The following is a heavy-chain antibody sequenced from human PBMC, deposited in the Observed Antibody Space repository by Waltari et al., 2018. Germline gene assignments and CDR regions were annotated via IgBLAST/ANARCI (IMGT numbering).Heavy chain of an antibody. CDR1: GGSISSGSYY. V-gene: IGHV4-61*09. J-gene: IGHJ3*02. CDR3: ARDPTTAPGAFDI. CDR2: IYTSRST. Sequence: QVQLQESGPGLVKPSQTLSLTCTVSGGSISSGSYYWSWIRQPAGKGLEWIGYIYTSRSTNYNPSLKGRVTISVDTSKNQFSLKLSSVTAADTAVYYCARDPTTAPGAFDIWGQGTMVTVSS. D-gene: IGHD4-17*01.